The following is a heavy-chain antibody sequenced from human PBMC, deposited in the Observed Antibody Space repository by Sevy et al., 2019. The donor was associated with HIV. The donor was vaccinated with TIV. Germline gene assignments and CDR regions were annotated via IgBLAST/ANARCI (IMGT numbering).Heavy chain of an antibody. V-gene: IGHV3-30*18. CDR3: AKDVSDGYNYFLDF. CDR2: ISNDGGNQ. Sequence: GGSLRLSCAASGFTFRSYGMHWVRQAPGKGLEWVAVISNDGGNQYYADSVKGRFTISRDKSKNKVYLQMNSLRAEDTAVYYCAKDVSDGYNYFLDFWGQGALVTVSS. D-gene: IGHD5-12*01. J-gene: IGHJ4*02. CDR1: GFTFRSYG.